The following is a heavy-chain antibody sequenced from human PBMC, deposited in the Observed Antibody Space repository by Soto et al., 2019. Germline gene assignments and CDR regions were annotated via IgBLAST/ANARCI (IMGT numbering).Heavy chain of an antibody. Sequence: TQSLTCTVSGGSISSGCYYWSWIRQHPGKGLEWIGYIYYSGSTYYNPSLKSRVTISVDTPKNQFSLKLSSVTAADTAVYYCARAVNPDYGDYSRNVWGKGTTVTVSS. CDR3: ARAVNPDYGDYSRNV. V-gene: IGHV4-31*03. J-gene: IGHJ6*04. D-gene: IGHD4-17*01. CDR1: GGSISSGCYY. CDR2: IYYSGST.